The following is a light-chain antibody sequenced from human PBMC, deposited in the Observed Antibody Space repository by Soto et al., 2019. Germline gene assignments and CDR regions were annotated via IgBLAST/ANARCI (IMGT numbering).Light chain of an antibody. CDR2: DVS. J-gene: IGLJ2*01. Sequence: QSALTQPASVSGSPGQSITISCTGTSSDVGGYNYVSWYQQHPGKAPKLMIYDVSNRPSGVSNRFSGSKSGNTAFLTISGLQAEDEGDYYCSSYTGSSTLVVFGGGTKLTVL. CDR3: SSYTGSSTLVV. CDR1: SSDVGGYNY. V-gene: IGLV2-14*01.